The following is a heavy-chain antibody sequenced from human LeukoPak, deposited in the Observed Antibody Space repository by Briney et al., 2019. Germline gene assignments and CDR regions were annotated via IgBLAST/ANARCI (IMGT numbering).Heavy chain of an antibody. Sequence: SGTLSLTCAVSGGSISSSHWWSWVRQPPGKGLEWIAEIHHSGSANYNPSLKSRVTISGDKSKNQFSLKLSAVTAADTAVYYCARQVILGTNTGAYDSWGQGTMVTVSS. D-gene: IGHD1-26*01. CDR1: GGSISSSHW. V-gene: IGHV4-4*02. CDR2: IHHSGSA. J-gene: IGHJ3*02. CDR3: ARQVILGTNTGAYDS.